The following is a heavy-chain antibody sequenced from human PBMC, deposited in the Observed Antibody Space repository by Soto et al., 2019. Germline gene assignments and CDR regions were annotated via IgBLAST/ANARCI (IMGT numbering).Heavy chain of an antibody. CDR1: GFSLSNARMG. CDR3: ARIGRYDFWSGYRIGWGMDV. J-gene: IGHJ6*02. CDR2: IFSNDEK. V-gene: IGHV2-26*01. D-gene: IGHD3-3*01. Sequence: QVTLKESGPVLVKPTETLTLTCTVSGFSLSNARMGVSWIRQPPGKALEWIAHIFSNDEKSYSTSLKSRLTISKDTSKSQVVLTMTNMDPLDTATYYCARIGRYDFWSGYRIGWGMDVWGQGTTVTVSS.